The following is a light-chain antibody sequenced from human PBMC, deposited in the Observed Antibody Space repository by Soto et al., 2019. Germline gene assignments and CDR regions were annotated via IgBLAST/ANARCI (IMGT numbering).Light chain of an antibody. V-gene: IGKV3-20*01. CDR3: QQYGSSPYT. CDR2: GAS. J-gene: IGKJ2*01. CDR1: QSVSSSD. Sequence: EIVLTQSPGTLSLSPGERATLSCRASQSVSSSDLAWYQQKPGQAPRLLIYGASSRATGIPDRFSGSGSGTDFTLTISRLEPEDFAVYYCQQYGSSPYTFGQGTKVEIK.